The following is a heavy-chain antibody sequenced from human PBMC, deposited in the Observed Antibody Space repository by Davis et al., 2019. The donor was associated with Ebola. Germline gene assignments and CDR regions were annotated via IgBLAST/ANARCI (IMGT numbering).Heavy chain of an antibody. D-gene: IGHD2-2*01. V-gene: IGHV4-59*01. Sequence: MPGGSLRLSCTVSGGSISSYYWSWIRQPPGKGLEWIGYIYYTGSTNYNPSLKSRVTISVDTSKNQFSLKLSSVTAADTAVYYGARARGGYCSSTSCYEPYYYGMDVWGQGTTVTVSS. CDR2: IYYTGST. J-gene: IGHJ6*02. CDR3: ARARGGYCSSTSCYEPYYYGMDV. CDR1: GGSISSYY.